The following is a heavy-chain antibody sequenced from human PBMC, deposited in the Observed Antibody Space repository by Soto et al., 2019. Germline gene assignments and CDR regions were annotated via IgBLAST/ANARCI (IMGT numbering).Heavy chain of an antibody. CDR2: IGGSGGTT. J-gene: IGHJ4*02. V-gene: IGHV3-23*01. CDR1: GFSFTAYA. Sequence: EVQLLESGGGFVQPGGSLRLSCAASGFSFTAYAMTWVRHAPVKGLEWVSAIGGSGGTTYYAASVKGRFTISRDNSKDTVDLELKRLRVDDTYVYFSAWVASDYINSADHWGQGIMVTVSS. D-gene: IGHD4-4*01. CDR3: AWVASDYINSADH.